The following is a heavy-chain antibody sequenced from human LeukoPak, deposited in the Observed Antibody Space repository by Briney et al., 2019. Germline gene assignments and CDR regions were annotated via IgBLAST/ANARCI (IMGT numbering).Heavy chain of an antibody. CDR2: IYHSGST. V-gene: IGHV4-38-2*01. Sequence: PSETLSLTSAVSGYSTSSGYYWGWIRQPPRKGLEWIGSIYHSGSTYYNPSLKSRVTISVDTSKNQFSLKLSSVTAADTAVYYCARGGITMIGIDPWGQGTLVTVSS. CDR1: GYSTSSGYY. D-gene: IGHD3-22*01. J-gene: IGHJ5*02. CDR3: ARGGITMIGIDP.